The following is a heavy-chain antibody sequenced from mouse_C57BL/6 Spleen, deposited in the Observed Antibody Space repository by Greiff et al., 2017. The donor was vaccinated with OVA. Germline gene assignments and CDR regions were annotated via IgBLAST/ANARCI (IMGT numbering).Heavy chain of an antibody. CDR1: GFTFSDYG. D-gene: IGHD2-1*01. J-gene: IGHJ4*01. CDR3: ARMYYGNPPYYAMDY. Sequence: EVHLVESGGGLVKPGGSLKLSCAASGFTFSDYGMHWVRQAPEKGLEWVAYISSGSSTIYYADTVKGRFTISRDNAKNTLFLQMTSLRSEDTAMYYCARMYYGNPPYYAMDYWGQGTSVTVSS. CDR2: ISSGSSTI. V-gene: IGHV5-17*01.